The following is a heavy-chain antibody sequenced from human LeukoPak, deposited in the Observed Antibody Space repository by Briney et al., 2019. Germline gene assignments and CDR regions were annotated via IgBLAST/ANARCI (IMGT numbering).Heavy chain of an antibody. V-gene: IGHV3-23*01. J-gene: IGHJ6*02. CDR2: ISGSGGST. D-gene: IGHD3-10*01. CDR1: GFTFSSYA. Sequence: PGGSLRLSCVGSGFTFSSYAMSWVRQAPGKGLEWVSAISGSGGSTYYADSVKGRFTISRDNSKNTLYLQMNSLRAEDTAVYYCAKEDGSGGAYYYYGMDVWGQGTTVTVSS. CDR3: AKEDGSGGAYYYYGMDV.